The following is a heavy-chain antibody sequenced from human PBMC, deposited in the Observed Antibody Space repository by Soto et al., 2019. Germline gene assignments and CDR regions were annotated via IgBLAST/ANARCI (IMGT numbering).Heavy chain of an antibody. V-gene: IGHV3-30-3*01. Sequence: QVQLVESGGGVVQPGRSLRLSCAASGFTFSSYAMHWVRQAPGKGLEWVAAISYDGSNKYYADSVKGRFTISRDNSKNKLYLQMNSLRPEDTAVYYGARSTYYDGSGSDYPKGYYYFYGMDVWGQGITVTVSS. CDR2: ISYDGSNK. D-gene: IGHD3-10*01. J-gene: IGHJ6*02. CDR3: ARSTYYDGSGSDYPKGYYYFYGMDV. CDR1: GFTFSSYA.